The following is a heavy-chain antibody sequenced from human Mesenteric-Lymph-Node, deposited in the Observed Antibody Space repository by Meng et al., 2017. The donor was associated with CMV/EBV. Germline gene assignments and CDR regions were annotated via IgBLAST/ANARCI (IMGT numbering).Heavy chain of an antibody. CDR1: GDSISSGTW. Sequence: GDSISSGTWWSWVRRPPGKGLEWIGEIYHNGFTNYNPSLKSRVTMSIDKSRNQVSLNLRSVTAADTAVYFCARDNRASGNYDWFDPWGQGTLVTVSS. D-gene: IGHD1-26*01. V-gene: IGHV4-4*01. CDR3: ARDNRASGNYDWFDP. CDR2: IYHNGFT. J-gene: IGHJ5*02.